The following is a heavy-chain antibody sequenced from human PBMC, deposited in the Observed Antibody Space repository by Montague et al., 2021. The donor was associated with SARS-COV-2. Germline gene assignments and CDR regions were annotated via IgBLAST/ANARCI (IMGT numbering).Heavy chain of an antibody. CDR2: VDWDDDK. D-gene: IGHD4-23*01. CDR3: ARSYGTTVVTRAFDY. Sequence: PALVKPTQTLTLTCIFSGFSLSTSGMCVSWIRQPPGKALEWLTLVDWDDDKYYSTSLKTRLTISKDTSKNQEVLTMTNMDPVDTATYYCARSYGTTVVTRAFDYWGQGTLVTVSS. CDR1: GFSLSTSGMC. V-gene: IGHV2-70*01. J-gene: IGHJ4*02.